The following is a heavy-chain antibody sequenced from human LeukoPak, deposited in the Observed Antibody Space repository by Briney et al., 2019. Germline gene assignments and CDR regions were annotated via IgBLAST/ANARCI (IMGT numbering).Heavy chain of an antibody. CDR2: ISYGGST. CDR1: GGSISSNSNY. Sequence: SETLSLTCTVSGGSISSNSNYWAWIRQPPGRGLEWIGSISYGGSTYSPSLQSRVTISVDTSKNKFSLNLSSVTAADTAVYYCARQALWFFDHWGQGTLVTVSS. CDR3: ARQALWFFDH. D-gene: IGHD2-21*01. J-gene: IGHJ4*02. V-gene: IGHV4-39*01.